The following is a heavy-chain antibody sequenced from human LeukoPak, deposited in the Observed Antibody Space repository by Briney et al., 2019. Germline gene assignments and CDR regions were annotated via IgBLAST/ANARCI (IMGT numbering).Heavy chain of an antibody. V-gene: IGHV4-39*07. CDR2: IYNNGIT. Sequence: SETLSLTCTVSGGSLSSTTYSWGWIRQPPGKGLEWLGTIYNNGITYDNPSLKSRVTTSVDTSKNQFSLKLTSVTAADTAVYYCAREPTYYDSIGYFDWGQGTLVTVSS. CDR1: GGSLSSTTYS. J-gene: IGHJ4*02. CDR3: AREPTYYDSIGYFD. D-gene: IGHD3-22*01.